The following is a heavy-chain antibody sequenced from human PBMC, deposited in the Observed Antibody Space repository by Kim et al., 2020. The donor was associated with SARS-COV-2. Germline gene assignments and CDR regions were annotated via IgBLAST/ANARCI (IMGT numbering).Heavy chain of an antibody. CDR2: INPDKGNT. Sequence: ASVKVSCKTSGYTFSRYVITWVRQAPGQGLEWMGWINPDKGNTNYAPKFQGRVTMTVDTPTSTAYMEVRNLRSDDTAFYYCARFGSYEMTTGDDFFD. CDR3: ARFGSYEMTTGDDFFD. D-gene: IGHD2-2*01. J-gene: IGHJ4*01. CDR1: GYTFSRYV. V-gene: IGHV1-18*01.